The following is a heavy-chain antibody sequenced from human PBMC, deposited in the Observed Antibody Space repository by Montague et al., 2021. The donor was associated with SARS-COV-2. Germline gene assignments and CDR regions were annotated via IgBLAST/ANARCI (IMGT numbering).Heavy chain of an antibody. D-gene: IGHD6-13*01. CDR3: AKDRVPSSSWYDGMDV. CDR2: VYSGGTTT. Sequence: SLRLSCAASGFTFSSYPMTWVRQAPGKGLEWVSVVYSGGTTTYYSDSVKGLFTISRDNSKNTLYLEMNSLRAEDTAIYYCAKDRVPSSSWYDGMDVWGQGTTVIVSS. CDR1: GFTFSSYP. V-gene: IGHV3-23*03. J-gene: IGHJ6*02.